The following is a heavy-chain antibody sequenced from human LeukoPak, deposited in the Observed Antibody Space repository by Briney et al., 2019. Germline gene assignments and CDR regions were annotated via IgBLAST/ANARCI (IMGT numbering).Heavy chain of an antibody. CDR3: ARVRSVAGFPYYFDY. J-gene: IGHJ4*02. Sequence: PGGSLRLSYAASGFTFSSYWMSWVRQAPGKGLEWVANIKQDGSEKYYVDSVKGRFTISRDNAKNSVYLQMNSLRAEDTAVYYCARVRSVAGFPYYFDYWGQGTLVTVSS. CDR1: GFTFSSYW. D-gene: IGHD6-19*01. CDR2: IKQDGSEK. V-gene: IGHV3-7*01.